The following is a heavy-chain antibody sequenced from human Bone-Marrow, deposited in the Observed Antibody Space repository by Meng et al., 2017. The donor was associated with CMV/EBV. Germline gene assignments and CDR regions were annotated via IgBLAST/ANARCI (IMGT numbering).Heavy chain of an antibody. V-gene: IGHV1-2*02. CDR3: ASGNYDFWSGYLLDY. CDR2: INPNSGGT. D-gene: IGHD3-3*01. J-gene: IGHJ4*02. CDR1: GYTFTGYY. Sequence: ASLKVSCKASGYTFTGYYMHWVRQAPGQGLEWMGWINPNSGGTNYAQKFQGRVTMTRDTSISTAYMELSRLRSDDTAVYYCASGNYDFWSGYLLDYWGQGTRVTVSS.